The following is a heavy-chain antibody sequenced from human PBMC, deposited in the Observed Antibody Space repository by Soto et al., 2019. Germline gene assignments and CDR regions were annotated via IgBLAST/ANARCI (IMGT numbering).Heavy chain of an antibody. CDR1: GGSISSSSFH. CDR2: IYYSGST. V-gene: IGHV4-39*01. D-gene: IGHD6-13*01. J-gene: IGHJ5*02. CDR3: AIRERAAGTDWCIHL. Sequence: PSETLSLTCTVSGGSISSSSFHWGWIRQPPGKGLEWIGSIYYSGSTYYSPSLKSRVTISVDTSKNQFSLKLSSVTAADTAVYYCAIRERAAGTDWCIHLWGQAILVTGSS.